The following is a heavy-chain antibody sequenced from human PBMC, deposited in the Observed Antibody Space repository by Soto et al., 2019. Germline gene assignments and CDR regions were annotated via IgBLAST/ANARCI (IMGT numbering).Heavy chain of an antibody. D-gene: IGHD6-19*01. V-gene: IGHV1-69*06. CDR2: IIPIFGTA. Sequence: QVQLVQSGAEVQKPGSSVKVSCKASGGTFSSYAISWVRQAPGQGLEWMGGIIPIFGTANYAQKFQGRVTITADKSTSTAYMELSSLRSEDTAVYYCARLYSSGWFRYYYGMDVWGQGTTVTVSS. J-gene: IGHJ6*02. CDR3: ARLYSSGWFRYYYGMDV. CDR1: GGTFSSYA.